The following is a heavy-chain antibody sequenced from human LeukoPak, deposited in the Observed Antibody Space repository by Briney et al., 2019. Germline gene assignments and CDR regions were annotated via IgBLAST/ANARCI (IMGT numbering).Heavy chain of an antibody. D-gene: IGHD3-16*01. CDR2: IYTSGST. CDR3: ARAGGVNMPMDV. CDR1: GDSISSDY. V-gene: IGHV4-4*07. J-gene: IGHJ6*03. Sequence: SETLSLTCTVSGDSISSDYRTWIRQPAGKGLEWIGRIYTSGSTHYNPSLKGRVSISEDRSKNQFSLRLTSVTAADTAVYYCARAGGVNMPMDVWGKRTTVTVSS.